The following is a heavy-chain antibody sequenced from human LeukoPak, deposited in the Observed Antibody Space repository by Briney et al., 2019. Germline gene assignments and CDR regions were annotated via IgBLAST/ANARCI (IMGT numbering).Heavy chain of an antibody. CDR2: IYTSGST. Sequence: PPETLSLTCTVSGGSISSYYWSWIRQPAGKGLEWIGRIYTSGSTNYNPSLKSRVTMSVDTSKNQFSLKLSSVTAADTAVYYCAREYYGSGSYYTWENYFDYWGQGTLVTVSS. CDR3: AREYYGSGSYYTWENYFDY. CDR1: GGSISSYY. V-gene: IGHV4-4*07. D-gene: IGHD3-10*01. J-gene: IGHJ4*02.